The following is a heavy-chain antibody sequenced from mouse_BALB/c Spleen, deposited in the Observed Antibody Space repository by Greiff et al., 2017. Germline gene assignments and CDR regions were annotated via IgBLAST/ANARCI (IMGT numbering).Heavy chain of an antibody. V-gene: IGHV14-3*02. CDR1: GFNIKDTY. J-gene: IGHJ4*01. CDR3: AREGELYDGNYGFYAMDY. D-gene: IGHD2-1*01. Sequence: VQLQQSGAELVKPGASVKLSCTASGFNIKDTYMHWVKQRPEQGLEWIGRIDPANGNTKYDPKFQGKATITADTSSNTAYLQLSSLTSEDTAVYYCAREGELYDGNYGFYAMDYWGQGTSVTVSS. CDR2: IDPANGNT.